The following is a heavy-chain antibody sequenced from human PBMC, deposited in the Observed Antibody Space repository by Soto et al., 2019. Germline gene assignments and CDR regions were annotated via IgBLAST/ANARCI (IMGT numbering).Heavy chain of an antibody. CDR2: LTSSGSYI. CDR1: GFTFSDYT. V-gene: IGHV3-21*01. Sequence: PWGSLRLSCASSGFTFSDYTMTLDRQAPGKGLEWVSSLTSSGSYIYYADSVKGRFTISRDNAKNTLYLQMNSLRAEDTAVYYCVRDDFGLGIDYWGLGTLVTVSS. D-gene: IGHD1-26*01. J-gene: IGHJ4*02. CDR3: VRDDFGLGIDY.